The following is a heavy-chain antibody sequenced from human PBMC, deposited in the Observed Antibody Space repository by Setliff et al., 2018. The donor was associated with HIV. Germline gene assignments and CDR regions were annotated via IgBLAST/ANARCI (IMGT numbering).Heavy chain of an antibody. CDR1: GYSFINYG. CDR2: ISTFNGDT. Sequence: ASVKVSCKASGYSFINYGINWVRQAPGQGLEWMGWISTFNGDTNFAQKFQGRVSMTTETSTTTAYLELRSLRADDTALYYCARYASYTSDWREAFDIWGQGTMVTVSS. CDR3: ARYASYTSDWREAFDI. D-gene: IGHD6-19*01. V-gene: IGHV1-18*01. J-gene: IGHJ3*02.